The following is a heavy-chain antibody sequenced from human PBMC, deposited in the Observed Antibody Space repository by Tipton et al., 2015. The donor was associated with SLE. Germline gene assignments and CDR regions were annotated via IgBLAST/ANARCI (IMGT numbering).Heavy chain of an antibody. D-gene: IGHD2-15*01. CDR1: GFSISSGYY. J-gene: IGHJ4*02. V-gene: IGHV4-38-2*01. CDR2: MYTRGST. Sequence: TLSLTCAVSGFSISSGYYWGWIRQSPGKGLEWIGRMYTRGSTNYSPSLRSRVTISIDRSKNQLSLKLSSVTAADTAVYYCARLSCSSISCYVDSWGQGTLVTVSS. CDR3: ARLSCSSISCYVDS.